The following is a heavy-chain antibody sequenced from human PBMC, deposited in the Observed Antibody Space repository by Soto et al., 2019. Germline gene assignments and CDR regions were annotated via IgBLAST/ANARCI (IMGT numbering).Heavy chain of an antibody. Sequence: EVQLLESGGGLVQPGGSLRLSCAASGFTFSSYAMGWVRQAPGKGLEWVSAVSAGGTSAYYAASVEGRFTISRDNSKNKLYLPMNSLRVEDTARYYCADRCSGGRCSPFDNWGQGTLVTVAA. V-gene: IGHV3-23*01. D-gene: IGHD2-15*01. CDR1: GFTFSSYA. CDR3: ADRCSGGRCSPFDN. CDR2: VSAGGTSA. J-gene: IGHJ4*02.